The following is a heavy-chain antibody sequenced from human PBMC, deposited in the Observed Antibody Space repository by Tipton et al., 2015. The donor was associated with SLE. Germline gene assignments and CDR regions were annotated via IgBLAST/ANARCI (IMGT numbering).Heavy chain of an antibody. D-gene: IGHD3-22*01. V-gene: IGHV1-69*01. CDR3: ARGEDYYDSSGLTHFDY. CDR1: GGTFSNYA. CDR2: IIPIFGTA. Sequence: QSGPEVKKPGSSVKVSCKASGGTFSNYAISWVRQAPGQGLEWMGGIIPIFGTANYAQKFQGRVTITADESTSTAYMELSSLRSEDTAVYYCARGEDYYDSSGLTHFDYWGQGTLVTVSS. J-gene: IGHJ4*02.